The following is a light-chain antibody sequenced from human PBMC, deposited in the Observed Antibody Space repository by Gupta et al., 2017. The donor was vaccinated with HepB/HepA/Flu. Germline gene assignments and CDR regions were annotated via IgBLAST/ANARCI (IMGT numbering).Light chain of an antibody. V-gene: IGKV4-1*01. J-gene: IGKJ1*01. Sequence: IVMTQSPDSLAVSLGERATINCKSSQSVLYSSNNKNYLAWYQQKPGQPPKLLIYWASTRQSGVPDRFSGSGSGTDFTLTISSLHAEDVAVYYCQQYYSTPRTFGQGTKVEIK. CDR3: QQYYSTPRT. CDR2: WAS. CDR1: QSVLYSSNNKNY.